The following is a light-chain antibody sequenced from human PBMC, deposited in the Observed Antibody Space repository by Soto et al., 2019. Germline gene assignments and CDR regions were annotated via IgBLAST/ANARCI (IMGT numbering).Light chain of an antibody. V-gene: IGLV2-14*01. CDR2: DVS. Sequence: QSALTQPAYVSGSHGQSITITCTGTSSDVGGYNYVSWYQQHPGKAPKLMIYDVSNRPSGVSNRFSGSKSGNTASLTISGLQAEDEADYYCSSYTTSSTPEVFGTGTKVTV. J-gene: IGLJ1*01. CDR1: SSDVGGYNY. CDR3: SSYTTSSTPEV.